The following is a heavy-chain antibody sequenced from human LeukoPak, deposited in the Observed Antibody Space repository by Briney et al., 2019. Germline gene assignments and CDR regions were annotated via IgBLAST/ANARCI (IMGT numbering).Heavy chain of an antibody. CDR3: TTYYHGSGRKVGFDY. Sequence: PGGSLRLSCAASGFTFSNAWMSWVRQAPGKGLEWVGRIKSKTDGGTTDYTAPVKGRFTISRDDSKNTLYLQMNSLKAEDTAVYYCTTYYHGSGRKVGFDYWGQGTLVTVSS. CDR1: GFTFSNAW. D-gene: IGHD3-10*01. J-gene: IGHJ4*02. V-gene: IGHV3-15*01. CDR2: IKSKTDGGTT.